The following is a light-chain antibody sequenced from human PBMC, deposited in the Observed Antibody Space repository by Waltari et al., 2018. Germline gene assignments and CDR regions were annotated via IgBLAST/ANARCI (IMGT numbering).Light chain of an antibody. CDR3: QQHDNLPLT. J-gene: IGKJ5*01. Sequence: DIQMTQSQPSLSASVGDRFTITCMASQDISNSLNWYQQKPGKAPKLLINDASNLQAGVPSRFSGSGSGTNFVFIISSVRPEDVATYYCQQHDNLPLTFGQGTRLEIK. CDR2: DAS. V-gene: IGKV1-33*01. CDR1: QDISNS.